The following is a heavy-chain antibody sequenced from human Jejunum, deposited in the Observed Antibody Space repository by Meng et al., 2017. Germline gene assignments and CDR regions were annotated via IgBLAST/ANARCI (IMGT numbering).Heavy chain of an antibody. V-gene: IGHV3-23*01. J-gene: IGHJ4*02. CDR3: ATNTLYYGGSDYYYDGTDY. Sequence: GESLKISCAASGFTFGGYVMSWVRQPPGKGLEWVSSITTRGEDTYYADSVQGRFTISRDNSKNTLYLQMNSLGGEDTAVYYCATNTLYYGGSDYYYDGTDYWGQGTLVTVSS. CDR1: GFTFGGYV. D-gene: IGHD3-22*01. CDR2: ITTRGEDT.